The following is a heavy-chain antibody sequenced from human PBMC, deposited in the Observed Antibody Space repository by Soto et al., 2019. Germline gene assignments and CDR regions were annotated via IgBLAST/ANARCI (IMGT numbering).Heavy chain of an antibody. Sequence: LSLTCTVSCGSISSSSYYGGWIRQPPGKGLEWIGSIYYSGSTYYNPSLKSRVTISVDTSKNQFSLKLSSVTAADTAVYYCARHTIAHFFDYWGQGTLVTVSS. D-gene: IGHD1-1*01. J-gene: IGHJ4*02. CDR3: ARHTIAHFFDY. V-gene: IGHV4-39*01. CDR1: CGSISSSSYY. CDR2: IYYSGST.